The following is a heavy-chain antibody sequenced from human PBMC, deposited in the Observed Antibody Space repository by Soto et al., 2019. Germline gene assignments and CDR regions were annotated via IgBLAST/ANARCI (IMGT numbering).Heavy chain of an antibody. D-gene: IGHD3-10*01. J-gene: IGHJ3*01. CDR3: FKENYYATTAPDQGVFDV. CDR2: IKRSVDGATT. V-gene: IGHV3-15*01. Sequence: GGSLTLSCVASGFNFNAIWMSWVRQPPGKGMEWGGRIKRSVDGATTDYAPPVNSRFTVLRDDTSNTVYLQMNNLKAEDSGMYFCFKENYYATTAPDQGVFDVWGRGTMVTVSS. CDR1: GFNFNAIW.